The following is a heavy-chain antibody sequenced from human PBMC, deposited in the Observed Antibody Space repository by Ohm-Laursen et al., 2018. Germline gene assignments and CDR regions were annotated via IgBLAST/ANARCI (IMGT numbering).Heavy chain of an antibody. V-gene: IGHV3-49*04. D-gene: IGHD1-26*01. CDR2: IRRKAYGGTT. CDR1: GFTFGDYA. Sequence: SLRLSCAASGFTFGDYAMSWVRQAPGKGLEWVGFIRRKAYGGTTEYAASVKGRFTISRDDSKSIAYLHMNSLKTEDTAVYYCTRASSGSYSDAFDIWGQGTMVTVSS. J-gene: IGHJ3*02. CDR3: TRASSGSYSDAFDI.